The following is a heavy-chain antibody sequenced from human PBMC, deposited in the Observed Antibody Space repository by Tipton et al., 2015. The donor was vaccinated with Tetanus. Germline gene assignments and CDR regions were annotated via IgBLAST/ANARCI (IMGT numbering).Heavy chain of an antibody. V-gene: IGHV3-33*08. D-gene: IGHD6-25*01. J-gene: IGHJ3*02. Sequence: SLRLSCAASGFTFSSYWMSWVRQAPGKGLEWVAVIWYDGSNKYYADSVKGRFTISRDNSKNTLYLQMNSLRAEDTAVYYCARDGSAADAFDIWGQGTMVTVSS. CDR3: ARDGSAADAFDI. CDR2: IWYDGSNK. CDR1: GFTFSSYW.